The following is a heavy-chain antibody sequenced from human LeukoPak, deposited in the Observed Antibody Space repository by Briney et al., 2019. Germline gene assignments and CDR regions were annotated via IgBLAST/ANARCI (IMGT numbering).Heavy chain of an antibody. V-gene: IGHV3-11*04. CDR3: ARSRRARHCPDFEY. Sequence: GGSLRLSCAASGFTFSDYYMSWIRQAPGKGLEWVSYISSSGSTIYYPDSVRGRFTISRDNAENSLYLQMNSLRAEDTAVYYCARSRRARHCPDFEYWGQGTLVTVSS. CDR2: ISSSGSTI. J-gene: IGHJ4*02. CDR1: GFTFSDYY.